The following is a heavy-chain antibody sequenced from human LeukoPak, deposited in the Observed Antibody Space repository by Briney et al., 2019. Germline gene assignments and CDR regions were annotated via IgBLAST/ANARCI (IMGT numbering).Heavy chain of an antibody. D-gene: IGHD4-17*01. CDR1: GFTFSSYS. CDR3: AKDNGDYTLDKDY. Sequence: GGSLRLSCAASGFTFSSYSMNWVRQAPGKGLEWVSYISSSSSTIYYADSVKGRFTISRDNAKNSLYLQMNSLRAEDTAVYYCAKDNGDYTLDKDYWGQGTLVTVSS. CDR2: ISSSSSTI. V-gene: IGHV3-48*01. J-gene: IGHJ4*02.